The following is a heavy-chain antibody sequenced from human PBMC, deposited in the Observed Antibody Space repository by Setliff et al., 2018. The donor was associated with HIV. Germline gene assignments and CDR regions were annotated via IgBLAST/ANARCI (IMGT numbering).Heavy chain of an antibody. J-gene: IGHJ4*02. CDR1: GGSISSSSYY. Sequence: SETLSLTCTVSGGSISSSSYYWGWIRQPPGKGLEWIGSIYYSGSTYYNPSLKSRVTISLDTSTNRFSLKLNSVTAADTAIYYCARQVGSQYSYWAYYFDSWGQGALVTVSS. CDR2: IYYSGST. V-gene: IGHV4-39*01. D-gene: IGHD5-18*01. CDR3: ARQVGSQYSYWAYYFDS.